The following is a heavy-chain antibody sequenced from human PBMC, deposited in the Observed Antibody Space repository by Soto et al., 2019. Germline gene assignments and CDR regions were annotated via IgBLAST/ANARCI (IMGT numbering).Heavy chain of an antibody. CDR2: IQSGGPT. V-gene: IGHV3-66*01. D-gene: IGHD4-17*01. J-gene: IGHJ4*02. Sequence: PGGSLRLSCAASGFTVSSKYMSWVRQAPGKGLEWVSLIQSGGPTYYADSVKGRFTISRDTFKNTLHLQMNSLRAEDTAVHYCAKDGYADSVGRRFDFWGPGTLVTVSS. CDR3: AKDGYADSVGRRFDF. CDR1: GFTVSSKY.